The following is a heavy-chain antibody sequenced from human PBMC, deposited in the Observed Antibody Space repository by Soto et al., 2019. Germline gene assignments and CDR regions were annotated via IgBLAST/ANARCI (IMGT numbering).Heavy chain of an antibody. CDR2: IIPLFGTP. CDR3: ARDRDDYGSGNYYNRIDF. Sequence: QVQLVQSGAEVNKPGSSVKVSCKASGCIFSTYAISWLRQAPGQGLEWMGGIIPLFGTPNYAQRFKGRVTITADESTSTAYMELSRLRSEDTAVYYCARDRDDYGSGNYYNRIDFWGQGTLVTVSS. V-gene: IGHV1-69*01. D-gene: IGHD3-10*01. CDR1: GCIFSTYA. J-gene: IGHJ4*02.